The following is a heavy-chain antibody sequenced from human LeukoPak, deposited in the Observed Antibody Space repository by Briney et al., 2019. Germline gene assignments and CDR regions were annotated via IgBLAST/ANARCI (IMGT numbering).Heavy chain of an antibody. Sequence: SETLSLTCTVSGGSISSYYWSWIRQPAGKGLEWIGRIYTSGSTNYNPSLKSRVTMSVDTSKNQFSLKLSSVTAADTAVYYCARDRYYYDSSGYRNDAFNIWGQGTMVTVSS. CDR2: IYTSGST. J-gene: IGHJ3*02. D-gene: IGHD3-22*01. CDR3: ARDRYYYDSSGYRNDAFNI. CDR1: GGSISSYY. V-gene: IGHV4-4*07.